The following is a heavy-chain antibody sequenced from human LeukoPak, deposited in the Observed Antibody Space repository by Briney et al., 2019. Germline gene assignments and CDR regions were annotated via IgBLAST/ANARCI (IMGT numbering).Heavy chain of an antibody. CDR2: INHSGRT. D-gene: IGHD5-12*01. CDR3: AREFSGYDFDC. J-gene: IGHJ4*02. CDR1: GGSFSGYY. V-gene: IGHV4-34*01. Sequence: SETLSLTCAVYGGSFSGYYWSWIRQSPGKGLEWIGEINHSGRTNYNPSLKSRVTISVDTSKNQFSLKLSSVTAADTAVYYRAREFSGYDFDCWGQGTLVTVSS.